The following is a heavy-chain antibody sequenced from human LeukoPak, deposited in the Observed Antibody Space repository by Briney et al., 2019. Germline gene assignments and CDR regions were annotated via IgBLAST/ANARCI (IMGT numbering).Heavy chain of an antibody. D-gene: IGHD2-2*01. CDR1: GGSISGYY. Sequence: SETLSLTCTVSGGSISGYYWNWSRQPPGKGVEWIGRIYTSGSTNYNPSLKSRVTMSVDTSKNQFSLKLSSVTAADTAVYYCARVVLGYCSSTSCRYNWFDPWGQGTLVTVSS. J-gene: IGHJ5*02. CDR3: ARVVLGYCSSTSCRYNWFDP. CDR2: IYTSGST. V-gene: IGHV4-4*07.